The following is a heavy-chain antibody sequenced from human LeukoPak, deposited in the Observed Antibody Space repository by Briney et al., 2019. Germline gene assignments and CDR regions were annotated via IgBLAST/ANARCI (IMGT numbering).Heavy chain of an antibody. D-gene: IGHD6-19*01. CDR1: GGSISSYY. Sequence: SETLSLTCSVSGGSISSYYWSWIRQPPGKGLEWIGYIYDSGSTNFKSPLKSRVTMSVDKSKNQFSLKLSSVTAADTAVYYCARASGWYKLLDYWGQGTLVTVSS. CDR2: IYDSGST. J-gene: IGHJ4*02. CDR3: ARASGWYKLLDY. V-gene: IGHV4-59*12.